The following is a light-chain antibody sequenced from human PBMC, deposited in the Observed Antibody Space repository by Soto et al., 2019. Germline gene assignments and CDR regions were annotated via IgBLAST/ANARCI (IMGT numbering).Light chain of an antibody. CDR2: DDN. J-gene: IGLJ1*01. Sequence: QSVLTQPPSVSAAPGQKVTISCSGSSSNIGGNSVSWYQQLPGTAPKLLIYDDNKRPSGIPDRFSGSKSGTSATLGITGFQTGDEAEYYCGSWDSSVSAYVFGTGTKVTVL. CDR1: SSNIGGNS. CDR3: GSWDSSVSAYV. V-gene: IGLV1-51*01.